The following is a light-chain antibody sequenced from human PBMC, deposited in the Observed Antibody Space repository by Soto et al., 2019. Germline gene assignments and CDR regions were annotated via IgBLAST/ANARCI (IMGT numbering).Light chain of an antibody. Sequence: MTQSKSSLSASVGDIVTITCQASQYINTRLAWYQHRPGQAPRLLIYQTSIRAAGIPARFSASGSGTDFTLTISDVQPEDFALYYCHQRQSWPRTFGQGTKVDI. CDR2: QTS. V-gene: IGKV3D-15*03. CDR1: QYINTR. J-gene: IGKJ1*01. CDR3: HQRQSWPRT.